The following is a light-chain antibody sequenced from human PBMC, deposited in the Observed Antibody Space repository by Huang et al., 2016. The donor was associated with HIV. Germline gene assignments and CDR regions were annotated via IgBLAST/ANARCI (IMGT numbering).Light chain of an antibody. CDR3: QQYNSYGGWT. Sequence: DIQMTQSPSTLSASVGDRVTLPCRASQSISSWLAWYQQTPGKAPNLLIYKASSLESGVPSRVSGSGSGTEVTLTISSLQPDDFATDYCQQYNSYGGWTFGQGTKVEIK. CDR2: KAS. V-gene: IGKV1-5*03. CDR1: QSISSW. J-gene: IGKJ1*01.